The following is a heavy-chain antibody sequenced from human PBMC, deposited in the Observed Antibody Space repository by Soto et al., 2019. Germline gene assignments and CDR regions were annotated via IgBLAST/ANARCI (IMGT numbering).Heavy chain of an antibody. CDR2: IDPSDSYT. CDR1: GYSFTSYW. V-gene: IGHV5-10-1*01. J-gene: IGHJ6*02. Sequence: GESLKISCKGSGYSFTSYWLSWVRQMPGKGLEWMGRIDPSDSYTNYSPSFQGHVTISADKSISTAYLQWSSLKASDTAMYYCARHPRTYGDSNYYYYYGMDVWGQGTTVTVSS. CDR3: ARHPRTYGDSNYYYYYGMDV. D-gene: IGHD4-17*01.